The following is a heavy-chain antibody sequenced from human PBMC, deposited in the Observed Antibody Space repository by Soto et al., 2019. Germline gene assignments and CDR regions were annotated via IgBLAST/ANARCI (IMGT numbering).Heavy chain of an antibody. CDR2: ISYDGSNK. V-gene: IGHV3-30*18. J-gene: IGHJ4*02. Sequence: GSLRLSCAASGVTVRSYGMHGVRQAPGKGLEWVAVISYDGSNKYYADSVKGRFTISRDNSKNTLYLQMNSLRAEDTAVYYCAKDTVTTTALTYWGQGTLVTVP. CDR3: AKDTVTTTALTY. D-gene: IGHD4-17*01. CDR1: GVTVRSYG.